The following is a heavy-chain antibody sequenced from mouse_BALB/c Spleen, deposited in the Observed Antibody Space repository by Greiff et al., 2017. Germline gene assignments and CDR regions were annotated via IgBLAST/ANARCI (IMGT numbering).Heavy chain of an antibody. CDR2: ISDGGSYT. CDR1: GFTFSDYY. V-gene: IGHV5-4*02. D-gene: IGHD1-1*01. Sequence: EVQVVESGGGLVKPGGSLKLSCAASGFTFSDYYMYWVRQTPEKRLEWVATISDGGSYTYYPDSVKGRFTISRDNAKNNLYLQMSSLKSEDTAMYYCARGTTVPYYFDYWGQGTTLTVSS. J-gene: IGHJ2*01. CDR3: ARGTTVPYYFDY.